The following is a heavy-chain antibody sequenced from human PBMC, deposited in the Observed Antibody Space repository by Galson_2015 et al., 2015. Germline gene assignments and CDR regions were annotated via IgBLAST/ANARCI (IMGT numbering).Heavy chain of an antibody. CDR3: AKDTGVAEFPRVSVAFDY. J-gene: IGHJ4*02. V-gene: IGHV3-30-3*01. CDR2: ISYDGSNK. CDR1: GFTFSSYA. D-gene: IGHD2-15*01. Sequence: SLRLSCAASGFTFSSYAMHWVRQAPGKGLEWVAVISYDGSNKYYADSVKGRFTISRDNSKNTLYLQMNSLRAEDTAVYYCAKDTGVAEFPRVSVAFDYWGQGTLVTVSS.